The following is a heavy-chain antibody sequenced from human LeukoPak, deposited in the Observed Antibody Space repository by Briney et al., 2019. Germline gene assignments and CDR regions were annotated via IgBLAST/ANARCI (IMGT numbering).Heavy chain of an antibody. V-gene: IGHV1-2*06. J-gene: IGHJ3*02. CDR2: INPNSGGT. CDR3: AREYCSSTSCYLGDAFDI. D-gene: IGHD2-2*01. CDR1: GYTFTCYY. Sequence: GASVKVSCKASGYTFTCYYMHWVRQAPGQGLEWMGRINPNSGGTNYAQKFQGRVTMTRDTSISTAYMELSRLRSDDTAVYYCAREYCSSTSCYLGDAFDIWGQGTMVTVSS.